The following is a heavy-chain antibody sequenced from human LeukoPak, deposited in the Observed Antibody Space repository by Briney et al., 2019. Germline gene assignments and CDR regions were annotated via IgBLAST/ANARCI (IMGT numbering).Heavy chain of an antibody. CDR3: ASLRDIGMACSYGLDV. J-gene: IGHJ6*02. CDR2: MNPNSGNT. Sequence: GASVKVSCQASGNTLTNYDINWVRQATGQGLEWMGWMNPNSGNTGNAKKFQGRLTMTRNTSIRTVYMELSSLRSEDTAVYYCASLRDIGMACSYGLDVWGLGTTVTVSS. V-gene: IGHV1-8*01. D-gene: IGHD3-16*01. CDR1: GNTLTNYD.